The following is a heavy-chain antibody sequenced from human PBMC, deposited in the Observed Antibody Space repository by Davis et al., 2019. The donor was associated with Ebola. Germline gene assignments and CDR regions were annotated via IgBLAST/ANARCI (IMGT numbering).Heavy chain of an antibody. V-gene: IGHV1-8*02. CDR3: ATTATLDY. D-gene: IGHD1-1*01. CDR1: GYTFTSYA. Sequence: ASVKVSCKASGYTFTSYAMNWVRQAPGQGLEWMGWMNPNSGNTGYAQNFQGRITMTRNTSIRTAYMELRDLRSEDTAVYYCATTATLDYWGQGTLVTVSS. CDR2: MNPNSGNT. J-gene: IGHJ4*02.